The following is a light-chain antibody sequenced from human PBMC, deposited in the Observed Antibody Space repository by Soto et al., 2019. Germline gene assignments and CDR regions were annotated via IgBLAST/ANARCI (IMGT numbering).Light chain of an antibody. CDR1: SSNIGSNT. CDR2: INS. J-gene: IGLJ1*01. CDR3: AAWDDSLVGYV. Sequence: QSVLTQPPSVSGTPGQRVIISCSGSSSNIGSNTVNWYQHLPGTAPKLLIYINSQRPSGVPGRFSGSKSGTSASLAISGLHSEDEDDYYCAAWDDSLVGYVFGAGTKLTVL. V-gene: IGLV1-44*01.